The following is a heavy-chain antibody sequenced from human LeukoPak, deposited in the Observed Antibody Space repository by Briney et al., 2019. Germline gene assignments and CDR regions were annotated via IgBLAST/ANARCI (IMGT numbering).Heavy chain of an antibody. CDR1: GFTFSSYW. J-gene: IGHJ4*02. CDR2: IKQDGSEK. V-gene: IGHV3-7*03. CDR3: AKRNTMVRGGPCFDN. D-gene: IGHD3-10*01. Sequence: GGSLRLSCAASGFTFSSYWMSWVRQAPGKGLEWVANIKQDGSEKYYVDSVRGRFTISRDNAKNSLYLQMNSLRPEDTAIYYCAKRNTMVRGGPCFDNWDQGLLVTVSS.